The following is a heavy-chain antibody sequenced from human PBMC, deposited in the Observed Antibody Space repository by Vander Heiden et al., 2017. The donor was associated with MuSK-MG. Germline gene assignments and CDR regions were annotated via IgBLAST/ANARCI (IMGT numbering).Heavy chain of an antibody. CDR1: GFTFGSYA. CDR3: ARQRGPSSWHAFDI. D-gene: IGHD6-13*01. Sequence: EVQLLESGGGLVQPGGSLRLSCAASGFTFGSYARGWVRQAPGKGLEWVSAISGSGGSTYYADSVKGRFTISRDNSKNTLYLQMNSLRAEDTAVYYCARQRGPSSWHAFDIWGQGTMVTVSS. J-gene: IGHJ3*02. CDR2: ISGSGGST. V-gene: IGHV3-23*01.